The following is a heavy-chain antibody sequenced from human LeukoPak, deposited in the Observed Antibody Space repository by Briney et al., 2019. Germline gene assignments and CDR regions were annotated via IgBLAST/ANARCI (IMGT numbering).Heavy chain of an antibody. CDR1: GLTLGSYW. D-gene: IGHD6-13*01. Sequence: PGGSLRLSCAASGLTLGSYWMHWVRQAPGKGLVWVSRINTDGSSVSYADSVKGRFTISRGNAKNTLYLQMNSLRAEDTAVYYCARDARIAIAGSGYYYYGMDVWGKGTPVTVSS. CDR3: ARDARIAIAGSGYYYYGMDV. J-gene: IGHJ6*04. V-gene: IGHV3-74*01. CDR2: INTDGSSV.